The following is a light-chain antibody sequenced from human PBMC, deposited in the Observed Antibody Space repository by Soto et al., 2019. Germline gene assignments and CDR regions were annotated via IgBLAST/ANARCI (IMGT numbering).Light chain of an antibody. CDR3: QHRGEWPRT. CDR1: QSVSNY. CDR2: GAS. V-gene: IGKV3-11*01. J-gene: IGKJ2*01. Sequence: EIMLTQSPATLSLSPGERATLSCRASQSVSNYLAWYQQKPGQAPRLLIYGASNRATGIPARFTGSGSGTDFTLTISSLEPEDFAVYYCQHRGEWPRTFGQGTKLEIK.